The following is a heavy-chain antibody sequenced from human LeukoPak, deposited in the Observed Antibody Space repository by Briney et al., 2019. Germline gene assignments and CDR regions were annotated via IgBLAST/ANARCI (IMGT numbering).Heavy chain of an antibody. Sequence: GGSLRLSCAASGFTFSSYEMNWVRQAPGKGLEWVSYISSSGSTIYYADSVKGRFTISRDNAKNSLYLQMNSLRAEDTAVYYCARSASPYGSGSYPQGYWGQGTLVTVSS. J-gene: IGHJ4*02. CDR3: ARSASPYGSGSYPQGY. CDR1: GFTFSSYE. CDR2: ISSSGSTI. V-gene: IGHV3-48*03. D-gene: IGHD3-10*01.